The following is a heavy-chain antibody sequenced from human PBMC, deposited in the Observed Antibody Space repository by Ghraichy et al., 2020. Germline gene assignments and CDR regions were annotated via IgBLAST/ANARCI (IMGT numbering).Heavy chain of an antibody. D-gene: IGHD2-2*01. J-gene: IGHJ6*02. CDR1: GFTFSDYY. Sequence: GGSLRLSCAASGFTFSDYYMSWVRQAPGKGLGWVSYISSSGSTIYYADSVKGRFTISRDNAKNSLYLQMNSLRAEDTAVYYCARVASPDYGMDVWGQGTTVTVSS. CDR3: ARVASPDYGMDV. V-gene: IGHV3-11*01. CDR2: ISSSGSTI.